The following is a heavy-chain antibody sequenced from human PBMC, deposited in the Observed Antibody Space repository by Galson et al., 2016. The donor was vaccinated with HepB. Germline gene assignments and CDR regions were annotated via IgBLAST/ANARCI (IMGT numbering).Heavy chain of an antibody. J-gene: IGHJ4*02. D-gene: IGHD5-12*01. CDR3: SRGQTLSGYDLDY. V-gene: IGHV1-8*01. Sequence: QSGAEVTKPGESLKISCKASGYTFTSSDINWVRQATGQGLEWMGWMNPHSGNTVYAQKFRGRVTMTSNISISTAYMELSSLRSEDTAVYYCSRGQTLSGYDLDYWGQGTLVTVSS. CDR1: GYTFTSSD. CDR2: MNPHSGNT.